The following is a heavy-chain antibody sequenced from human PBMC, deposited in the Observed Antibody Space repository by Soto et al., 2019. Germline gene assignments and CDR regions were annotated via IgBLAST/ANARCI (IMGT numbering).Heavy chain of an antibody. CDR3: ARVDYYDSSGYYGY. Sequence: QVQLVQSGAEVKKPGASVKVSCKASGYTFTIYGISWVRQAPGQGLAWMGWISGYNGNTDYALNLQDRVTLTTDASTSSVDMELRSLRSDDTAVYYCARVDYYDSSGYYGYWGQGPLITVSS. V-gene: IGHV1-18*04. CDR2: ISGYNGNT. J-gene: IGHJ4*02. D-gene: IGHD3-22*01. CDR1: GYTFTIYG.